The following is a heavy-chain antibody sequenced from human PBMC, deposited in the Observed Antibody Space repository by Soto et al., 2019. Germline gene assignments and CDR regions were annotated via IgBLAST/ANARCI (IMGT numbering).Heavy chain of an antibody. CDR3: ARGRDIVLVPAASWFDP. J-gene: IGHJ5*02. D-gene: IGHD2-2*01. CDR2: INPSGGST. CDR1: GYTFTSYY. V-gene: IGHV1-46*01. Sequence: ASVKVSCKASGYTFTSYYMHWVRQAPGQGLEWMGIINPSGGSTSYAQKFQGRVTMTRDTSTSTVYMELSSLRSEDTAVYYCARGRDIVLVPAASWFDPRGQGTLVNVSS.